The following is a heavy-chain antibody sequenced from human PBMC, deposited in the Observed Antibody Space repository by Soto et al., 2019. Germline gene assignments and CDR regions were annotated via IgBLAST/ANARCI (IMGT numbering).Heavy chain of an antibody. CDR3: ARDFVVRGVTSNYYYYGMDV. J-gene: IGHJ6*02. CDR1: GFTVSSNY. D-gene: IGHD3-10*01. Sequence: LRLSCAASGFTVSSNYMSWVRQAPGKGLEWVSIIYSGGSTYYTDSVKGRFTISRDNAKNTLYLQMNSLRAEDTAVYYCARDFVVRGVTSNYYYYGMDVWGQGTTVTVSS. CDR2: IYSGGST. V-gene: IGHV3-66*01.